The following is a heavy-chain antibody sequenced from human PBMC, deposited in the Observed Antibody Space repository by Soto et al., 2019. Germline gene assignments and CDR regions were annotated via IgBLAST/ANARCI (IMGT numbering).Heavy chain of an antibody. Sequence: PSETLSLTCTVSGGSISSYYWSWIRQPPGKGLEWIGYIYYSGGTNYNPSLKSRVTISVDTSKNQFSLKLSSATAADTAVYYCARAYDSSGYYPNWFDPWGQGTLVTVSS. CDR3: ARAYDSSGYYPNWFDP. J-gene: IGHJ5*02. D-gene: IGHD3-22*01. CDR2: IYYSGGT. CDR1: GGSISSYY. V-gene: IGHV4-59*01.